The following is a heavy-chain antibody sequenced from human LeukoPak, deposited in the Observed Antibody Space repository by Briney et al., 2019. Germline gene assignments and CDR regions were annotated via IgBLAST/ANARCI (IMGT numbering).Heavy chain of an antibody. J-gene: IGHJ3*02. V-gene: IGHV3-11*01. D-gene: IGHD3-9*01. Sequence: GGSLRLSCAASGFTFSDYNMRWIRQAPGKGLEWVSSISRSGSTKYYADSVKGRFTISRDNAKNSLFLQMNSLRAEDTAVYYCARDPTYDILTGYYKANLKDAFDIWGQGTMVTVSS. CDR1: GFTFSDYN. CDR2: ISRSGSTK. CDR3: ARDPTYDILTGYYKANLKDAFDI.